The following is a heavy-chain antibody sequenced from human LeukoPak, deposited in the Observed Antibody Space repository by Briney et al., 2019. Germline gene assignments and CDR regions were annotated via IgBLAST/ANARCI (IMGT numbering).Heavy chain of an antibody. D-gene: IGHD1-26*01. V-gene: IGHV3-48*02. Sequence: GGSQRLSCVVSGFTFSSYGMNWVRQAPGKGLEWVSYINRGSSTIYYADSVKGRFIISRDNAKNSLYLQVKSLRDEDTAVYYCARECLMVGVYDAFDIWGQGTMVTVSS. J-gene: IGHJ3*02. CDR1: GFTFSSYG. CDR3: ARECLMVGVYDAFDI. CDR2: INRGSSTI.